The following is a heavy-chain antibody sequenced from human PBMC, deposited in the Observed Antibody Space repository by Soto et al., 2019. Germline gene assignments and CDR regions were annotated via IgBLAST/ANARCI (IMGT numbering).Heavy chain of an antibody. CDR2: ISIDNGNA. V-gene: IGHV1-18*01. Sequence: ASVKVSCKASGYTFTSYGISWVRQAPGQGLEWMGWISIDNGNANYAQKLQGRATMTTDTSTSTAYMELRSLRSDDTAVYYCAREGGFCTGGSCYCDYRGQGTPVTVSS. CDR3: AREGGFCTGGSCYCDY. D-gene: IGHD2-15*01. CDR1: GYTFTSYG. J-gene: IGHJ4*02.